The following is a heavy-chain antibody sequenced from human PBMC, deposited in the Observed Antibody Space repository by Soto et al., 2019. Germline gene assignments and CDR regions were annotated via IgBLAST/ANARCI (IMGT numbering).Heavy chain of an antibody. J-gene: IGHJ3*02. D-gene: IGHD3-22*01. V-gene: IGHV1-24*01. CDR3: ATVKIVVDQRDAFDI. CDR2: FDPEDGET. CDR1: GYTLTELS. Sequence: ASVKVSCEVSGYTLTELSMHWVRQALGKGLEWMGGFDPEDGETIYAQKFQGRVTMTEDTSTDTAYMELSSLRSEDTAVYYCATVKIVVDQRDAFDIWGQGTMVT.